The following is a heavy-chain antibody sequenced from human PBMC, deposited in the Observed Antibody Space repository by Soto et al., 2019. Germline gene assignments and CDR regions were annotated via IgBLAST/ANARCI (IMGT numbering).Heavy chain of an antibody. J-gene: IGHJ4*02. CDR2: ISSSSRTI. CDR1: GFTFSGYS. CDR3: ARDPSSGWTNFDY. V-gene: IGHV3-48*02. Sequence: PGGSLRLSYAASGFTFSGYSMNWVRQAPGKGLEWVSYISSSSRTIYYRDSVKGRFTISRDDAKNSLFLQMNSLRDEDTAVYYCARDPSSGWTNFDYWGQGTLVTVSS. D-gene: IGHD6-25*01.